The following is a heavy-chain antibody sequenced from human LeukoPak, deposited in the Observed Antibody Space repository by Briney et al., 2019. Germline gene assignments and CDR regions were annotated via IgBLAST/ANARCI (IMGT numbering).Heavy chain of an antibody. D-gene: IGHD3/OR15-3a*01. CDR2: ISGSGGST. CDR3: ARHLEKDFWTGIYKDYYYYYMDV. V-gene: IGHV3-21*01. J-gene: IGHJ6*03. Sequence: GGSLRLSCAASGFTFSSYSMNWVRQAPGKGLEWVSAISGSGGSTYYADSVRGRFTISRDNAKNSLYLQMNSLRAEDTAVYYCARHLEKDFWTGIYKDYYYYYMDVWGKGTTVTVSS. CDR1: GFTFSSYS.